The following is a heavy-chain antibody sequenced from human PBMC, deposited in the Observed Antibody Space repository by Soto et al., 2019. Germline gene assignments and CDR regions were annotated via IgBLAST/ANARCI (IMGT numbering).Heavy chain of an antibody. CDR1: GFTFPVYA. CDR2: IEAGGTT. D-gene: IGHD4-17*01. Sequence: EVHLLESGGGLVQPGGSLRLSCAASGFTFPVYAMSWVRQAPGKGLEWISGIEAGGTTFYADSVKGRFTISRDNSXXTLYLHMSRLGVYDTAVYYCAKDRVYGDGTWGFGPWGQGRLVTVSS. CDR3: AKDRVYGDGTWGFGP. J-gene: IGHJ5*02. V-gene: IGHV3-23*01.